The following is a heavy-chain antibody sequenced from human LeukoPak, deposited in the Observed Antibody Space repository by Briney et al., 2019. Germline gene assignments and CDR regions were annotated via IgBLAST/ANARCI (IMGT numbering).Heavy chain of an antibody. Sequence: GSLRLSCAASGFTFSSYGMHWVRQAPGKGLEWVAFIRYDGSNKYYADSVKGRFTISRDNSKNTLYLQMNSLRAEDTAVYYCARVGLDCSSTSCLYYFDYWGQGTLVTVSS. V-gene: IGHV3-30*02. D-gene: IGHD2-2*01. J-gene: IGHJ4*02. CDR1: GFTFSSYG. CDR3: ARVGLDCSSTSCLYYFDY. CDR2: IRYDGSNK.